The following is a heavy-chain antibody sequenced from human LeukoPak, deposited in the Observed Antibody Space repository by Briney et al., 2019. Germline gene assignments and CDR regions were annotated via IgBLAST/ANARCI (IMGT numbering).Heavy chain of an antibody. V-gene: IGHV1-2*02. CDR1: GYTFTGYY. CDR3: ARGRGGGSGWSPPYYFDF. J-gene: IGHJ4*02. CDR2: INPNSGGT. D-gene: IGHD6-19*01. Sequence: ASVKVSCKASGYTFTGYYMHWVRQAPGQGLEWMGWINPNSGGTNYAQKFQGRVTMTRDTSISTAYMELSRLRSDDTAVYYCARGRGGGSGWSPPYYFDFWGQGTLVTVSS.